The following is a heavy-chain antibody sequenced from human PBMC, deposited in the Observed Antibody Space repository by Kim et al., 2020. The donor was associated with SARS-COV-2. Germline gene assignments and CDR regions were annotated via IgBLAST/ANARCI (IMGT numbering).Heavy chain of an antibody. J-gene: IGHJ4*02. CDR2: INPRDSSI. D-gene: IGHD2-15*01. V-gene: IGHV1-46*01. Sequence: ASVKVSCKASEDTFTRHYIHWVRQAPGQGLDWMGLINPRDSSISYAQKFQGRVTVTRDTSTSTVYMELSSLISDDTAVYYCAREGVSQPPVTHMKAFDYWGQGTLVTVSS. CDR3: AREGVSQPPVTHMKAFDY. CDR1: EDTFTRHY.